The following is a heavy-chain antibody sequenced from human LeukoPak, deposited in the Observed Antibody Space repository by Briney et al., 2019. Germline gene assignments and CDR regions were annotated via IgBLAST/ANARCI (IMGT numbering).Heavy chain of an antibody. J-gene: IGHJ4*02. CDR3: ARDPVRGDGYCFDS. CDR1: GSTFTGQY. D-gene: IGHD3-10*01. Sequence: ASVKVSCKASGSTFTGQYMHWVRQAPGQGLEWMGWINLNTGGTNYAQNFQGRVTLTSDTSISTAYMEVSRLTSDDTAVYYCARDPVRGDGYCFDSWGQGTLVTVSS. CDR2: INLNTGGT. V-gene: IGHV1-2*02.